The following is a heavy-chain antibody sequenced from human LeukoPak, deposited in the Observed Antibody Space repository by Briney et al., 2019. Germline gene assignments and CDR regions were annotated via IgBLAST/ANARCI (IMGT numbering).Heavy chain of an antibody. CDR2: ISGYNGHT. CDR3: ARGGRGGNNHFDY. D-gene: IGHD1/OR15-1a*01. Sequence: ASVKVSCKASGYTFTTSGITWVRQAPGQGLERMGWISGYNGHTKYGQDFQGRVTMTTDTSTTTAYMELRSLRSADTAVYYCARGGRGGNNHFDYWGQGTLVTVSS. CDR1: GYTFTTSG. V-gene: IGHV1-18*01. J-gene: IGHJ4*02.